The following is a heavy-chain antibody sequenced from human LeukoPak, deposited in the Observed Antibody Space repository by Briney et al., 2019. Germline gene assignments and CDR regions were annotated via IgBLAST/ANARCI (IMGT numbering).Heavy chain of an antibody. CDR3: ARDRGSGWHSFDY. CDR1: GFTFSSYY. Sequence: PGGSLRLSRAASGFTFSSYYMSWVRQAPGKGLEWVSSISSSTSYMFYADSVRGRFTISRDNAKNSLYLQMNSLRAEDTAVYYCARDRGSGWHSFDYWGQGTLVTVSS. J-gene: IGHJ4*02. V-gene: IGHV3-21*01. D-gene: IGHD6-19*01. CDR2: ISSSTSYM.